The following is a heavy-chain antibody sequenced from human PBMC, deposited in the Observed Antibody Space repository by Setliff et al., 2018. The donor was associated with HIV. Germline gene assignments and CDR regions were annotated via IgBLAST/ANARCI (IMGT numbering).Heavy chain of an antibody. CDR2: IYYSGSP. CDR3: AREGWGLLRESHYYYYMDV. CDR1: GYSINNDCY. J-gene: IGHJ6*03. D-gene: IGHD2-21*02. V-gene: IGHV4-38-2*02. Sequence: SETLSLTCAVSGYSINNDCYWGWIRQPPGKGLEWIGYIYYSGSPNYNPSLKSRVTISVDTPKNQFSLRLSSVTAADTAVYYCAREGWGLLRESHYYYYMDVWGKGTTVTVSS.